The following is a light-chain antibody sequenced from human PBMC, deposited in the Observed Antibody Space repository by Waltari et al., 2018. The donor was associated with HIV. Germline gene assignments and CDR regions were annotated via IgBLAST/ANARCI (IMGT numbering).Light chain of an antibody. Sequence: QSALTQPASVSGSPGQSITISCTGTSSDVGGYNYVAWYQQHPGKAPKLRIDEVSHRPSGFSNRFSGSKSGNTASLTISGLQAEDEADYYCSSYTSSSLYVFGTGTKVTVL. V-gene: IGLV2-14*01. CDR1: SSDVGGYNY. J-gene: IGLJ1*01. CDR3: SSYTSSSLYV. CDR2: EVS.